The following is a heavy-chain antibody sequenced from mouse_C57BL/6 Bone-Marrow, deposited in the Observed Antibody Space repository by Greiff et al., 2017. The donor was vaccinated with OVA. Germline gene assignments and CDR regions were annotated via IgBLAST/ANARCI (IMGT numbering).Heavy chain of an antibody. J-gene: IGHJ4*01. Sequence: VQLKESGPVLVKPGASVKMSCKASGYTFTDYYMNWVKQSHGKSLEWIGVINPYNGGTSYNQKFKGKATLTVDMSSSTAYMELNSLTSEDSAVYYCARYDGYYDAMDYWGQGTSVTVSS. D-gene: IGHD2-3*01. V-gene: IGHV1-19*01. CDR1: GYTFTDYY. CDR3: ARYDGYYDAMDY. CDR2: INPYNGGT.